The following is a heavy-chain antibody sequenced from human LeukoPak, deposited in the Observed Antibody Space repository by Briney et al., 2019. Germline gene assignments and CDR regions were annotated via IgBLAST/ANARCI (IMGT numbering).Heavy chain of an antibody. Sequence: KPSETLSLTCTVSGGSISSHYWSWIRQPPGKGLEWIGLTYYSGSTNFNPSLKSRVTISLDTSKNQCSLKLRSVTAADTAVYYCARVLEDYDFWSGYVDYWGQGTLVTVSS. CDR3: ARVLEDYDFWSGYVDY. V-gene: IGHV4-59*11. J-gene: IGHJ4*02. D-gene: IGHD3-3*01. CDR1: GGSISSHY. CDR2: TYYSGST.